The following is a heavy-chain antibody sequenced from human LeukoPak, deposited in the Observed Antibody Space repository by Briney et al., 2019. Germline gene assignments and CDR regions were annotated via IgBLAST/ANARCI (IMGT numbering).Heavy chain of an antibody. CDR1: GYTFTSYY. V-gene: IGHV1-46*01. CDR2: INPSGGST. D-gene: IGHD3-10*01. J-gene: IGHJ6*03. Sequence: ASVKVSCKASGYTFTSYYLHWVRQAPGQGLEWMGIINPSGGSTSYAQKFQGRVTMTRDTSIRTAYMELSRLRSDDTAVYYCARGPYYGSGSGYYYYMDVWGKGTTVTVSS. CDR3: ARGPYYGSGSGYYYYMDV.